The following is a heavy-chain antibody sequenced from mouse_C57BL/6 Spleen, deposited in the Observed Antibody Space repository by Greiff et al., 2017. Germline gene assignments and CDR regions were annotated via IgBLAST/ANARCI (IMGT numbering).Heavy chain of an antibody. Sequence: EVKLMESGGGLVKPGGSLKLSCAASGFTFSDYGMHWVRQAPEKGLEWVAYISSGSSTIYYADTVKGRFTISRDNSKNTLVLQMTSLRSEDTSMYYCAPYDYDRFAYWGQGTLVTVSA. D-gene: IGHD2-4*01. CDR2: ISSGSSTI. V-gene: IGHV5-17*01. CDR1: GFTFSDYG. CDR3: APYDYDRFAY. J-gene: IGHJ3*01.